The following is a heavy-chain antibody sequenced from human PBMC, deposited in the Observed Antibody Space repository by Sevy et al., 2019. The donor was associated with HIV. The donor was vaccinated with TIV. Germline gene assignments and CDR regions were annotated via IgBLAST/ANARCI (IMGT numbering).Heavy chain of an antibody. J-gene: IGHJ4*02. Sequence: GESLKISCKGSGYSFTSYWIGWVRQMPGKGLEWMGIIYPGDSDTRCSPSFQGQVTISADKSISTAYLAWSSLKASDTAMYYCARLHYYGSGSYYNGDLGFDYWGQGTLVTVSS. D-gene: IGHD3-10*01. CDR2: IYPGDSDT. V-gene: IGHV5-51*01. CDR1: GYSFTSYW. CDR3: ARLHYYGSGSYYNGDLGFDY.